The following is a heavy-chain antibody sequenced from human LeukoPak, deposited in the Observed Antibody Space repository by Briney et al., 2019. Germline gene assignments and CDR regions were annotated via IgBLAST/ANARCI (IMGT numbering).Heavy chain of an antibody. J-gene: IGHJ4*02. Sequence: PGWSLRLSCAASGFTLSHFGMHWVRQAPGDGREWVAVISYDESHIYYADSVRGRFTISRDSPQNTLYLQMNGLTTEDTALYYCAKSVRAADYGNYGIDYWGEGTLVTVSS. CDR3: AKSVRAADYGNYGIDY. D-gene: IGHD4-11*01. CDR2: ISYDESHI. V-gene: IGHV3-30*18. CDR1: GFTLSHFG.